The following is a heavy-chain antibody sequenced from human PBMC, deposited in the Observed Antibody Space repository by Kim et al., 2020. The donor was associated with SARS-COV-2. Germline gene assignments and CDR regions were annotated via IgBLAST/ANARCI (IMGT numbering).Heavy chain of an antibody. Sequence: GGSLRLSCAASGFTFSSYAMHWVRQAPGKGLEWVAVISYDGSNKYYADSVKGRFTISRDNSKNTLYLQMNSLRAEDTAVYYCARGGRYRSTGGDDWGQGT. D-gene: IGHD6-13*01. CDR1: GFTFSSYA. J-gene: IGHJ4*02. V-gene: IGHV3-30-3*01. CDR2: ISYDGSNK. CDR3: ARGGRYRSTGGDD.